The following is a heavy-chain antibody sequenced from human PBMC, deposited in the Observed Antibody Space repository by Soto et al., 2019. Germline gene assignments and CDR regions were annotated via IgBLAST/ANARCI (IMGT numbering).Heavy chain of an antibody. CDR2: ISHLENT. Sequence: ASETLSLTCTVSGASISYGGFSWSWIRQSPGKGLEWIGYISHLENTYLHPSFKSRLTMSIDRTRNQFSLKLSSVTAADMAVYYCARGGGYDSFDCWGQGVLVTVSS. D-gene: IGHD5-12*01. CDR3: ARGGGYDSFDC. J-gene: IGHJ4*02. CDR1: GASISYGGFS. V-gene: IGHV4-30-2*06.